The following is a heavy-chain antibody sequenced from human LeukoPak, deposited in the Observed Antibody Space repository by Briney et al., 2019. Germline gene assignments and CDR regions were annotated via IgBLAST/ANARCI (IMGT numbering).Heavy chain of an antibody. J-gene: IGHJ3*02. D-gene: IGHD3-9*01. Sequence: SETLSLTCTVSGGSISSSSYYWSWIRQPAGKGLEWIGRIYTSGSTNYNPSLKSRVTMSVDTSKNQFSLKLSSVTAADTAVYYCARDVLRYFDWFDNDAFDIWGQGTMVTVSS. CDR1: GGSISSSSYY. CDR3: ARDVLRYFDWFDNDAFDI. V-gene: IGHV4-61*02. CDR2: IYTSGST.